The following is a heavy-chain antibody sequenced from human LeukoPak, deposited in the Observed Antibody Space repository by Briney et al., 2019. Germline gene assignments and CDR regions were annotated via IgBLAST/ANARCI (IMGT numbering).Heavy chain of an antibody. D-gene: IGHD3-10*01. V-gene: IGHV4-34*01. CDR3: ARVGPQGSVVRGVIYFDY. CDR2: INHSGST. Sequence: SETLSLTCAVYGGPFSGYYWSWIRQPPGKGLEWIGEINHSGSTNYNPSLKSRVTISVDTSKNQFSLKLSSVTAADTAVYYCARVGPQGSVVRGVIYFDYWGQGTLVTVSS. CDR1: GGPFSGYY. J-gene: IGHJ4*02.